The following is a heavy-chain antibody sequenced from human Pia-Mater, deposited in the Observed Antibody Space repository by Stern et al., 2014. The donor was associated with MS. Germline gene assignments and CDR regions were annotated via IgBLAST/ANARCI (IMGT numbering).Heavy chain of an antibody. D-gene: IGHD2-2*01. CDR1: GFTSGSYG. J-gene: IGHJ6*02. V-gene: IGHV3-21*01. Sequence: EVQLVESGGGLLKPGGPLRLSCAASGFTSGSYGMHWVRQTPGKGLEWVSFIRNSGSNKYYADSVKGRLTISRAHAKNSLYLQMNSLRAEDTGIYYCARHCISSNCYRYYGMDVWGQGTTVIVSS. CDR2: IRNSGSNK. CDR3: ARHCISSNCYRYYGMDV.